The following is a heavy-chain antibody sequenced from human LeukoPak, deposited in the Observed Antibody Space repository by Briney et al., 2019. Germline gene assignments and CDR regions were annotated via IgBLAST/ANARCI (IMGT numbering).Heavy chain of an antibody. Sequence: ASVKVSCKASGGTFSSYAISWVRQAPGQRLKWMGGIIPIFGTANYAQKFQGRVTITADKSTSTAYMELSSLRSEDTAVYYCARVFGYYYDSSGYFDYWGQGTLVTVSS. V-gene: IGHV1-69*06. CDR3: ARVFGYYYDSSGYFDY. CDR1: GGTFSSYA. D-gene: IGHD3-22*01. CDR2: IIPIFGTA. J-gene: IGHJ4*02.